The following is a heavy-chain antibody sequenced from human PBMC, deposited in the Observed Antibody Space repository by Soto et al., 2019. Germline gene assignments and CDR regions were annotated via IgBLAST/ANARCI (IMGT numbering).Heavy chain of an antibody. Sequence: ASVKVSCKASGYTFTGYYMHWVRQAPGQGLEWMGWINPNSGGTNYAQKFQGWVTMTRDTSISTAYMELSRLRSDDTAVYYCARVLTGTTDYWYFDLWGRGTLVTVSS. D-gene: IGHD1-20*01. CDR2: INPNSGGT. V-gene: IGHV1-2*04. CDR1: GYTFTGYY. CDR3: ARVLTGTTDYWYFDL. J-gene: IGHJ2*01.